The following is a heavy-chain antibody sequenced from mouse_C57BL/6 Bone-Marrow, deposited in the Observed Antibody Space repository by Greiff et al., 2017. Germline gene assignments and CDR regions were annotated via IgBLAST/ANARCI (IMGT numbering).Heavy chain of an antibody. D-gene: IGHD1-1*01. CDR1: EYEFPSHD. J-gene: IGHJ1*03. CDR2: INSDGGST. V-gene: IGHV5-2*03. CDR3: ARHITTVVARYFDV. Sequence: EVKLVESGGGLVQPGESLKLSCESNEYEFPSHDMSWVRKTPEKRLELVAAINSDGGSTYYPDTMERRFIISRDNTKKTLYLQMGRLRSEDTALYYCARHITTVVARYFDVWGTGTTVTVSS.